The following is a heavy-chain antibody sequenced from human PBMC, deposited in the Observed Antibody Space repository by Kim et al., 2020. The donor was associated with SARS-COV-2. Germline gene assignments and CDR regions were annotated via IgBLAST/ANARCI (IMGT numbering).Heavy chain of an antibody. Sequence: GGSLRLSCVVSGITFRSYEMNWVRQAPGKGLEWVSDISSSGSTIYYADSVKGRFTISRDNAKNSLYLQMNSLRAEDTAVYYCARDPYCSGGSCTFFVSYFDYWGQGTLVTVSS. CDR1: GITFRSYE. V-gene: IGHV3-48*03. CDR3: ARDPYCSGGSCTFFVSYFDY. CDR2: ISSSGSTI. J-gene: IGHJ4*02. D-gene: IGHD2-15*01.